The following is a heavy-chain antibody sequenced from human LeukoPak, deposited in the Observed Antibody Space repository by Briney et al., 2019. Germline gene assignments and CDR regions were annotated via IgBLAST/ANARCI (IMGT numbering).Heavy chain of an antibody. J-gene: IGHJ5*02. D-gene: IGHD2-15*01. CDR2: IYSGGST. CDR1: GFTVSSNY. V-gene: IGHV3-66*01. CDR3: ARDRDCSGGSCYGIDP. Sequence: PGGSLRLSCAASGFTVSSNYMSWVRQAPGKGLEWVSVIYSGGSTYYADSVKGRFTISRDNSKNTLYLQMNSLRAEDTAVYYCARDRDCSGGSCYGIDPWGQGTLVTASS.